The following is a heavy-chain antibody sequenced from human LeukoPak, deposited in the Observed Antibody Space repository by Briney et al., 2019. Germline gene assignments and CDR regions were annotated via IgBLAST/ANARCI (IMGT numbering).Heavy chain of an antibody. V-gene: IGHV4-39*01. D-gene: IGHD2-21*02. Sequence: SETLSLTCNVSGGSIRSSNDYWGWVRQSPETGLEWIVIVYYTGTTFYNPSLTSRVTISVDTSKRQFSLKMTSVTAADTGIYYCARLVSRETAILPPYYYYMDVWGEGTTVTASS. CDR3: ARLVSRETAILPPYYYYMDV. CDR2: VYYTGTT. J-gene: IGHJ6*03. CDR1: GGSIRSSNDY.